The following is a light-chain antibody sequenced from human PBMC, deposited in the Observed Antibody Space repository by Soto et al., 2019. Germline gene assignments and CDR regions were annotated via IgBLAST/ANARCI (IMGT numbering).Light chain of an antibody. V-gene: IGKV1-5*03. CDR2: MAS. Sequence: DIQMTQPPSTLSASVGDRVTITCRASQNINEYLAWYQQKPGKAPKLLIYMASSLEGEVPSRFSGSGSGTEFTLTISSLQPDDFATYYCQHHDTYSPSWPFGQGTKVDIK. J-gene: IGKJ1*01. CDR1: QNINEY. CDR3: QHHDTYSPSWP.